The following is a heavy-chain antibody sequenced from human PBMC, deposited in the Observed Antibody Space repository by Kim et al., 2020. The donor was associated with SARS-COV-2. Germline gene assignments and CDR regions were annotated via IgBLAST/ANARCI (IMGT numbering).Heavy chain of an antibody. Sequence: SETLSLTCTVSGGSISGYYWSWIRQPPRKGLEWIGYIYYSGSTKYNPSLMSRVTISVDTSKNQFSLKLSSVTAADTAGYFCSRDFSSDHWSGFFGYWCQG. J-gene: IGHJ4*02. CDR1: GGSISGYY. CDR3: SRDFSSDHWSGFFGY. CDR2: IYYSGST. D-gene: IGHD3-3*01. V-gene: IGHV4-59*13.